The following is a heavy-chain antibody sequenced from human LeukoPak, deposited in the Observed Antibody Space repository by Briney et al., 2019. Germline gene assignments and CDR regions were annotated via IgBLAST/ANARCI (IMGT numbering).Heavy chain of an antibody. D-gene: IGHD4-17*01. CDR1: GYSFTNYW. V-gene: IGHV5-51*01. CDR2: IYPGDSDT. J-gene: IGHJ4*02. CDR3: ASSTAVTTHYFDF. Sequence: RGESLKISCKGSGYSFTNYWIGRVRQMPGKGLEWMGIIYPGDSDTRYSPSFQGQVTISADKSISTAYLQWSSLKASDTAMYYCASSTAVTTHYFDFWGQGTLVTVSS.